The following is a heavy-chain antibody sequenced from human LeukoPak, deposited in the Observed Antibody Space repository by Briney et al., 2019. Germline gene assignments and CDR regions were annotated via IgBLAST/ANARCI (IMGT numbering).Heavy chain of an antibody. CDR2: IYHSGST. CDR1: GYSISSGYY. V-gene: IGHV4-38-2*02. CDR3: ARDAAGTLSFDY. J-gene: IGHJ4*02. Sequence: SETLSLTCAVSGYSISSGYYWGWMRQPPGKGVGWVGSIYHSGSTYYNPSLKSRVTISVDTSKNQCSLKLSSVTAADTAVYYCARDAAGTLSFDYWGQGTLVTVSS. D-gene: IGHD6-19*01.